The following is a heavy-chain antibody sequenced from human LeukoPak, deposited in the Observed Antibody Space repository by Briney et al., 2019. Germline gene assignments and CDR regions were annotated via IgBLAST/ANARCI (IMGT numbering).Heavy chain of an antibody. CDR1: GFSFSTYG. D-gene: IGHD3-16*01. CDR2: IWNAGTNT. Sequence: GGSLRLSCAASGFSFSTYGMHWVRQAPGKGLEWVALIWNAGTNTYYADSVKGRFTISRDNSKNTLYLQMNSLRAEDTDVYYCVGDTPPGGDYYLDYWGQGTLVIVSS. CDR3: VGDTPPGGDYYLDY. V-gene: IGHV3-33*01. J-gene: IGHJ4*02.